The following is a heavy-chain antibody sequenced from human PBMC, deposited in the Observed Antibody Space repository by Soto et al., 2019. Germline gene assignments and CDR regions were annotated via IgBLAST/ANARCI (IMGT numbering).Heavy chain of an antibody. CDR3: ARGSIAAAADGNFDY. J-gene: IGHJ4*02. D-gene: IGHD6-13*01. V-gene: IGHV4-30-2*01. CDR1: GGSISSGGYS. CDR2: IYHSGST. Sequence: QLQLQESGSGLVKPSQTLSLTCAVSGGSISSGGYSWSWIRQPPGKGLEWIGYIYHSGSTYYNPSHKSRVTISVDRSKNQFSLKLSSVTAADTAVYYCARGSIAAAADGNFDYWGQGTLVTVSS.